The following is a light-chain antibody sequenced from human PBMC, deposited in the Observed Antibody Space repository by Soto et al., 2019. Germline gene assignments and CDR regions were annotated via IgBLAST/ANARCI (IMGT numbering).Light chain of an antibody. Sequence: DIQMTQSPSSLSASVGDRVTITCRASQSINGYLNWYQQKPGKAPKLLIYAASSLQSGVQSRFSGSGSGTDFTITISSLQPEDFATYSCQQSYSSFMYTFGQGTKLEIK. CDR3: QQSYSSFMYT. J-gene: IGKJ2*01. V-gene: IGKV1-39*01. CDR1: QSINGY. CDR2: AAS.